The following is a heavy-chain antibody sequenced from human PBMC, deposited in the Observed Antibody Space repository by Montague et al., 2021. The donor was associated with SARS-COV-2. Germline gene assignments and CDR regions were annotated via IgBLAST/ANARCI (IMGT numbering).Heavy chain of an antibody. CDR1: GFSLSTSGMC. V-gene: IGHV2-70*11. CDR3: ARPTYDILTGYDYGMDV. D-gene: IGHD3-9*01. J-gene: IGHJ6*02. CDR2: IDWDDDK. Sequence: PVLVKPTQTLTLTCTFSGFSLSTSGMCVSWIRQPPGKALEWLARIDWDDDKYYSTSLKTRLTISKDTSKNQVVLTMTNMDPVDTATYYCARPTYDILTGYDYGMDVWGQGTTVTVSS.